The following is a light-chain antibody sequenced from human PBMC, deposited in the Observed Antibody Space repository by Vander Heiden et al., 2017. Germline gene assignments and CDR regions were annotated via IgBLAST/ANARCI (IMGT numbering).Light chain of an antibody. Sequence: NFMLTQPLSVSESPGKTVTISCTRSSGSIASNYVQWYQQRPGSSPTTVIYEDNQRPSGVPDRFSGSIDSSSNSASLTISGLKTEDEADYYCQSYDSSNKVFGTGTKVTVL. CDR2: EDN. CDR3: QSYDSSNKV. J-gene: IGLJ1*01. V-gene: IGLV6-57*01. CDR1: SGSIASNY.